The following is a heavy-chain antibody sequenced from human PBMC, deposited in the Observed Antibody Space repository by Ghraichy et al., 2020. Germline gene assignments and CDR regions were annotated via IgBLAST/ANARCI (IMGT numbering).Heavy chain of an antibody. CDR3: ARVKSAWYGMDV. D-gene: IGHD2/OR15-2a*01. Sequence: GESLNISCAASGFPFSSYWMSWVRQAPGKGLEWVANIKQAGSEKYYVDSVKGRFTISRDNAKNSLYLQMNSLRAEDTAVYYCARVKSAWYGMDVWGRGTTVTVSS. CDR2: IKQAGSEK. V-gene: IGHV3-7*03. CDR1: GFPFSSYW. J-gene: IGHJ6*02.